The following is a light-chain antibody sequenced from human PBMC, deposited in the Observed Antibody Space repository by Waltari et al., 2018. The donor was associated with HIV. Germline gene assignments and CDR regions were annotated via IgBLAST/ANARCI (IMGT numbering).Light chain of an antibody. Sequence: QSELTQSPSASGTPGQRITISCSGSSSNIERNYVYWYKQFPGATPKVLIYKDNKRPSGVPDRISGSKSGTSASLLISGLRSDDEADYYCAVWDESLDGWLFGGGTKLTVL. CDR1: SSNIERNY. V-gene: IGLV1-47*01. J-gene: IGLJ3*02. CDR2: KDN. CDR3: AVWDESLDGWL.